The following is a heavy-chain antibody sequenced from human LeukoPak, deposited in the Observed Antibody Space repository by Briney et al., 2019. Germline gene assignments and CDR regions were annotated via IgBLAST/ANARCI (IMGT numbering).Heavy chain of an antibody. V-gene: IGHV4-39*01. CDR3: ARHINSFGEVTWFDP. CDR2: IYYSGST. D-gene: IGHD3-10*01. CDR1: GDSISSSTYY. Sequence: SETLSLTCIVSGDSISSSTYYWGWIRQPPGKGLEWIGSIYYSGSTYYNPSLKSRVTISVDTSKNQFSPKLSSVTAADTAVYYCARHINSFGEVTWFDPWGQGTLVTVSS. J-gene: IGHJ5*02.